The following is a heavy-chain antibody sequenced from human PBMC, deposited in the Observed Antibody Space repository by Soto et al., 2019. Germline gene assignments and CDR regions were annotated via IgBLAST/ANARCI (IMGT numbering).Heavy chain of an antibody. Sequence: ASLKGSCKASGYTFTSHGISWLRQAPGQGLEWMGWISGYNGNTKYAQKIQGRVTMTTDTSTSTAYMELRSLRSDDTAVYYCARDKVEMATIFDYWGQGTLVTVSS. D-gene: IGHD5-12*01. CDR2: ISGYNGNT. J-gene: IGHJ4*02. CDR3: ARDKVEMATIFDY. CDR1: GYTFTSHG. V-gene: IGHV1-18*04.